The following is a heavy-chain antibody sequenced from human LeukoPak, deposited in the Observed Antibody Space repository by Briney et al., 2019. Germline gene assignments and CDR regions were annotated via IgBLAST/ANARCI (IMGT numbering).Heavy chain of an antibody. CDR3: ARGLKKSSGSYYEGVFDY. CDR1: GASISSYF. CDR2: MYYSGST. J-gene: IGHJ4*02. D-gene: IGHD3-22*01. V-gene: IGHV4-59*01. Sequence: PSETLSLACTVSGASISSYFWSWIRQSPGKGLEWIGYMYYSGSTNYNPSLKSRVTISVDTSKNQFSLKLSSVTAADTAMYYCARGLKKSSGSYYEGVFDYWGQGTLVTVSS.